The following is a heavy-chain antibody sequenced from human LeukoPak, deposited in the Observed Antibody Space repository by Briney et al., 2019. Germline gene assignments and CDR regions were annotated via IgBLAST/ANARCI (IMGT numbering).Heavy chain of an antibody. CDR2: VYAGDSDT. D-gene: IGHD1-26*01. CDR1: PYSFTSHW. Sequence: GESLKISCTSSPYSFTSHWIGWVRQKPGKGPEWVGLVYAGDSDTIYSPSFQGQVTMSADESTSTVYLQWSGLKASDTATYFCARQNRGGSHTTGYYFDYWGLGTLVTVSS. J-gene: IGHJ4*02. V-gene: IGHV5-51*01. CDR3: ARQNRGGSHTTGYYFDY.